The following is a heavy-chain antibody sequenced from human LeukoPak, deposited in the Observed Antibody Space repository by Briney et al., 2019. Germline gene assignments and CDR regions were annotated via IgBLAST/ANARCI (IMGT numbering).Heavy chain of an antibody. D-gene: IGHD3-22*01. V-gene: IGHV3-30*02. CDR1: GFTFSSYG. J-gene: IGHJ1*01. Sequence: LSGGSLRLSCAASGFTFSSYGMHWVRQAPGKGLEWVAFIRYDGSNKYYADSVKGRFTISRDNAKNSVYLQMNSLRAEDTAVYYCATYSSGNGREFQHWGQGTLVTVSS. CDR3: ATYSSGNGREFQH. CDR2: IRYDGSNK.